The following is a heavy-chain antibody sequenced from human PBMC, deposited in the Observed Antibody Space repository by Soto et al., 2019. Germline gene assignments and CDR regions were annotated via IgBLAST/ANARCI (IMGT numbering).Heavy chain of an antibody. CDR2: IYYSGST. Sequence: SETLSLTCTVSGGSISSSSYYWGWIRQPPGKGLEWIGSIYYSGSTYYNPSLKSRVTISVDTSKNQFSLKLSSVTAADTAVYYCASILLVSFGEFIEGLPPAPRNIDYWGQGTLVTVSS. V-gene: IGHV4-39*01. D-gene: IGHD3-10*01. J-gene: IGHJ4*02. CDR1: GGSISSSSYY. CDR3: ASILLVSFGEFIEGLPPAPRNIDY.